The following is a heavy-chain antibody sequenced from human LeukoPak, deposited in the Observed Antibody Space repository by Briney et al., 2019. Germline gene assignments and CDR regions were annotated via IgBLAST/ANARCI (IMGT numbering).Heavy chain of an antibody. CDR3: ARLERATKPPHAFDT. J-gene: IGHJ3*02. CDR2: INPSGGST. V-gene: IGHV1-46*01. CDR1: GYTFTSYY. D-gene: IGHD5-24*01. Sequence: ASVKVSCKASGYTFTSYYMHWVRQAPGQGLEWMGIINPSGGSTSYAQKFQGRVTMTRDTFTSTVYMELSSLRSEDTAVYYCARLERATKPPHAFDTWGQGTMVTVSS.